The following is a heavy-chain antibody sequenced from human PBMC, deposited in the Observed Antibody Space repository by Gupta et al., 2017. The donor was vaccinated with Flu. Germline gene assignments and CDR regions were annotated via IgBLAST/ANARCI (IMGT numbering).Heavy chain of an antibody. Sequence: GSLSGYYWSWVRQTPGKGLEWVGEINQSGTTHYNPSLKGRVTMSVDSSKTQLYLKLTSVTAADTAVYYCARLLPSMNMVTAWGQGTLVTVSS. CDR1: GSLSGYY. CDR2: INQSGTT. J-gene: IGHJ5*02. CDR3: ARLLPSMNMVTA. V-gene: IGHV4-34*01. D-gene: IGHD2-21*02.